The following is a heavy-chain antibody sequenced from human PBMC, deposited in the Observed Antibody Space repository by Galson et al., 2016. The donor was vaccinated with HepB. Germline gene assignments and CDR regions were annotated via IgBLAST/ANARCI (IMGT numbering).Heavy chain of an antibody. J-gene: IGHJ4*02. CDR2: ISPYNGDT. D-gene: IGHD7-27*01. V-gene: IGHV1-18*01. CDR1: GYTFTNYG. Sequence: SVKVSCKASGYTFTNYGITWVRQAPGQGLEWMGWISPYNGDTNFAQKFQGRVTMTTDTSTGTVYMELRSLRYDNTAVYFCARVGPLGSYDYWGQGTLVTVSS. CDR3: ARVGPLGSYDY.